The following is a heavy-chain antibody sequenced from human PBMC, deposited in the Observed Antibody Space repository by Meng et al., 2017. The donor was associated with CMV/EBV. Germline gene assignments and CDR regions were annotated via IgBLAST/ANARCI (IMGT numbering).Heavy chain of an antibody. CDR1: GFTFSSYW. CDR3: ARERGRMIVVARGFDALDI. CDR2: IKQDGSEK. J-gene: IGHJ3*02. D-gene: IGHD3-22*01. Sequence: GESLKISCAASGFTFSSYWMSWVRQAPGKGLEWVANIKQDGSEKYYVDSVKGRFTISRDNAKNSLYLQMNSLRAEDTAVYYCARERGRMIVVARGFDALDIWGQGTMVTVSS. V-gene: IGHV3-7*01.